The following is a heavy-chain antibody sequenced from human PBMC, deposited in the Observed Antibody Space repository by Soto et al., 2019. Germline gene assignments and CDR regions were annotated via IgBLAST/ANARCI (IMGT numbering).Heavy chain of an antibody. CDR3: ERWVYGVFCTGLRRKVALDI. J-gene: IGHJ3*02. V-gene: IGHV4-59*01. CDR1: GVSIISYY. D-gene: IGHD2-8*02. CDR2: IYYSGST. Sequence: SATLSLTCTVSGVSIISYYWSWILQPPGKGLEWIGYIYYSGSTNYNPSLKSRVTISVDTSKNQFSLKLSSVTAADTAVYYCERWVYGVFCTGLRRKVALDIWGEETMVNVS.